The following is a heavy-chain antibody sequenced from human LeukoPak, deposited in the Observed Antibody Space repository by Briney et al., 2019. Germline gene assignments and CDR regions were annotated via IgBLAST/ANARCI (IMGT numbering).Heavy chain of an antibody. CDR1: GGSISSGNYY. CDR3: ATYGSGSYRFDP. Sequence: SETLSLTCTVSGGSISSGNYYWSWIRQHPGKGLEWIGYIHHSGSTYYNPSLKSRVIISVDTSKNQFSLKLNSVTAADTAVYYCATYGSGSYRFDPWGQGALVTVSS. D-gene: IGHD3-10*01. J-gene: IGHJ5*02. V-gene: IGHV4-31*03. CDR2: IHHSGST.